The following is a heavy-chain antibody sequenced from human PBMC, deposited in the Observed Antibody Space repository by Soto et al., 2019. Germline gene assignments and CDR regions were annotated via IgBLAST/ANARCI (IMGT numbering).Heavy chain of an antibody. Sequence: PGGSLRLSCAASGFTFSSYAMSWVRQAPGKGLEWVSAISGSGGSTYYADSVKGRFTISRDNSKNTLYLQMNSLRAEDTAVYYCAKLLLGYCSGGSCAWGQGTLVTVSS. CDR2: ISGSGGST. CDR1: GFTFSSYA. V-gene: IGHV3-23*01. J-gene: IGHJ5*02. D-gene: IGHD2-15*01. CDR3: AKLLLGYCSGGSCA.